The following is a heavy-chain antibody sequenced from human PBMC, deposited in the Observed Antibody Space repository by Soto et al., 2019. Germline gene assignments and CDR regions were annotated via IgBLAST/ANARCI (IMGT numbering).Heavy chain of an antibody. CDR2: IYHSGNT. D-gene: IGHD3-22*01. Sequence: PSETLSLTCAVSGYSISSGYYWGWIRQPPGKGLEWIGSIYHSGNTYYNPSLKSRVTISVDTSKNQFSLKLSSVTAADTAVYYCARDPSYDSKGPIWPWGQGTLVTVSS. CDR3: ARDPSYDSKGPIWP. CDR1: GYSISSGYY. J-gene: IGHJ5*02. V-gene: IGHV4-38-2*02.